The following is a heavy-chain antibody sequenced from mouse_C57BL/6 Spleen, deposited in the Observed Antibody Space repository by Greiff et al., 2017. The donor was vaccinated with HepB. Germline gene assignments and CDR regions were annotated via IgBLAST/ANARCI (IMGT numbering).Heavy chain of an antibody. Sequence: VQLKQPGAELVMPGASVKLSCKASGYTFTSYWMHWVKQRPGQGLEWIGEIDPSDSYTNYNQKFKGKSTLTVDKSSSTAYMQLSSLTSEDSAVYYCARPAAQATDYYAMDYWGQGTSVTVSS. V-gene: IGHV1-69*01. CDR1: GYTFTSYW. CDR2: IDPSDSYT. CDR3: ARPAAQATDYYAMDY. D-gene: IGHD3-2*02. J-gene: IGHJ4*01.